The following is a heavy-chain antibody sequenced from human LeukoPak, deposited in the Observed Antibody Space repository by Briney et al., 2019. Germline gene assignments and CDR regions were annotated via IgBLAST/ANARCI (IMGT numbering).Heavy chain of an antibody. V-gene: IGHV4-31*03. CDR2: IYYSGST. CDR3: ARDHDYGDYSYGMDV. D-gene: IGHD4-17*01. J-gene: IGHJ6*02. CDR1: GGSISSGGYY. Sequence: PSQTLSLTCTVSGGSISSGGYYWSWIRQHPGKGLEWIGYIYYSGSTYYNPPLKSRVTISVDTPKNQFSLKLSSVTAADTAVYYCARDHDYGDYSYGMDVWGQGTTVTVSS.